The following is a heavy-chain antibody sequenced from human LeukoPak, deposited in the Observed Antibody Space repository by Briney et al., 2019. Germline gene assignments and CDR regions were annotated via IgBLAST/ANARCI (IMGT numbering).Heavy chain of an antibody. CDR1: GFTIMSNY. CDR2: IYTGGST. V-gene: IGHV3-53*01. J-gene: IGHJ4*02. CDR3: ARVSKQNYFDY. Sequence: GGSLIPHRQVSGFTIMSNYVSWVRQAPGKGLECVSVIYTGGSTYYADSVKGRFTISRDNSKNTLYLQMNSLRAEDTAVYYCARVSKQNYFDYWGAGALVAVSS.